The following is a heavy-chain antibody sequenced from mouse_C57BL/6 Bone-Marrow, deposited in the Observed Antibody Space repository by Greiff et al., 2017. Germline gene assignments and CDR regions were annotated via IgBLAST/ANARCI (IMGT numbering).Heavy chain of an antibody. CDR1: GSTFTTSP. CDR2: LHPYIDDA. J-gene: IGHJ4*01. CDR3: ARGGDGEYYAMDD. D-gene: IGHD1-1*02. Sequence: QVQLQQSGAELVKPGASVMMSCKASGSTFTTSPIEWMKQIHGSSLAWIGNLHPYIDDAKYNEKFKGKVTLTVEKSSSTVYMELSRLTSDDSAVYYCARGGDGEYYAMDDWGQGTTLTVSS. V-gene: IGHV1-47*01.